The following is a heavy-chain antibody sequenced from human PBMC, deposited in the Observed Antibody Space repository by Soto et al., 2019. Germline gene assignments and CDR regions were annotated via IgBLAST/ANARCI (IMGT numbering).Heavy chain of an antibody. CDR1: GYTFTGYY. D-gene: IGHD2-15*01. CDR3: ARGTCSGGSCYDFDY. CDR2: INPNSGGT. Sequence: QVQLVQSGAEVKKPGASVKVSCKASGYTFTGYYMHWVRQAPGQGLEWMGWINPNSGGTNYAQKFQGWVTMTRDTSISTDYMELSRLRSDDTAVYYCARGTCSGGSCYDFDYWGQGTLVTVSS. J-gene: IGHJ4*02. V-gene: IGHV1-2*04.